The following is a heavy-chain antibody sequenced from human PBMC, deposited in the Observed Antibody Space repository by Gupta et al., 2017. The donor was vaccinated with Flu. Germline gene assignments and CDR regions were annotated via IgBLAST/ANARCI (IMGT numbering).Heavy chain of an antibody. Sequence: QVQLVQSGVAVKRLGASVKVSCKASGSIFSSFYIHWVRQAPGQGLEWMGMINPSGGSTMFPQTFQGRVTFTRDTSTDTVYMELNSLKSEDTAIYYCARQSGSYSSDFDFWGQGSLVTVSS. CDR3: ARQSGSYSSDFDF. CDR1: GSIFSSFY. CDR2: INPSGGST. V-gene: IGHV1-46*01. J-gene: IGHJ4*02. D-gene: IGHD1-26*01.